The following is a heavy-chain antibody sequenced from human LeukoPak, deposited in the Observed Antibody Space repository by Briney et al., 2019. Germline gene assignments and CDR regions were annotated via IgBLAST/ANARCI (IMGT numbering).Heavy chain of an antibody. V-gene: IGHV4-59*12. Sequence: SETLSLTCTVSGGSISSYYWSWIRQPPGKGLEWIGYIYYSGSTNYNPSLKSRVTISVDTSKNQFSLKLSSVTAADTAVYYCARAREQLADYWGRGTLVTVSS. D-gene: IGHD6-6*01. CDR1: GGSISSYY. J-gene: IGHJ4*02. CDR2: IYYSGST. CDR3: ARAREQLADY.